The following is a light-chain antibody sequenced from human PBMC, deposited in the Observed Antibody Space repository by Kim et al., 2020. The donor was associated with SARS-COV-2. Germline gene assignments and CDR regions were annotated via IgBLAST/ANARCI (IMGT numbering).Light chain of an antibody. J-gene: IGKJ1*01. Sequence: ANVGDRVTNTCRARQCISSWLALYQKKPAKAPKPLIYKASSLESGVPSRFSGSGSGTEFTLTISSLQPDDFATYYCQQYNSYPWTFGQGTKVDSK. V-gene: IGKV1-5*03. CDR3: QQYNSYPWT. CDR2: KAS. CDR1: QCISSW.